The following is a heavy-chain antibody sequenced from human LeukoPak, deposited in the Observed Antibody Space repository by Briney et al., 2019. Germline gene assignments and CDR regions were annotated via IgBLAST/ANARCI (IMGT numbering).Heavy chain of an antibody. V-gene: IGHV4-4*07. J-gene: IGHJ3*02. D-gene: IGHD2-15*01. CDR3: ARSYCSGGSCYLDAFDI. CDR2: IYTSGST. Sequence: SETLSLTCTVSGGSISSYYWSWIRQPAGKGLEWIGRIYTSGSTNYNPSLKSRVTISVDRSKNQFSLKLSSVTAADTAVYYCARSYCSGGSCYLDAFDIWGQGTMVTVSS. CDR1: GGSISSYY.